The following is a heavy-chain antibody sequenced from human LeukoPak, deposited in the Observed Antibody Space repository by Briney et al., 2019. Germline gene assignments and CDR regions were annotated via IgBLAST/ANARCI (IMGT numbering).Heavy chain of an antibody. CDR1: GFTFSGYA. CDR2: IFASGSTT. Sequence: GGSLRLPCAASGFTFSGYAMNWVRQAPGKGLEWVSLIFASGSTTKYADSVKGRFTISRDNSKNTLYLQMNSLRAEDTAVYYCARWWDYWGQGTLVTGSS. D-gene: IGHD2-15*01. V-gene: IGHV3-23*05. J-gene: IGHJ4*02. CDR3: ARWWDY.